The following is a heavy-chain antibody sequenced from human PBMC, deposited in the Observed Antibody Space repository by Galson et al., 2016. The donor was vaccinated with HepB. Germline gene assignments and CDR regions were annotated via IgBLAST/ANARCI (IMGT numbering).Heavy chain of an antibody. J-gene: IGHJ3*02. CDR3: ASQLFTSSSVLWAFDI. V-gene: IGHV3-33*01. CDR2: IWYDGNYK. Sequence: SLRLSCAASGFTFSSYSMHWVRQAPGKGLEWVAVIWYDGNYKYYADSVKGRFTISRDNSKNTLYLQMNILRAEDTAVYYCASQLFTSSSVLWAFDIWGQGTMVTVSS. CDR1: GFTFSSYS. D-gene: IGHD6-6*01.